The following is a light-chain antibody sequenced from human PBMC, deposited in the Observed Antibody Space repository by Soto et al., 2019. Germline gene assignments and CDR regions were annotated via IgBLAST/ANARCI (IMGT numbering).Light chain of an antibody. J-gene: IGLJ1*01. CDR1: SSDVGGYNY. Sequence: QSVLTQPASVSGSPGQSITISCPGTSSDVGGYNYVSWYQQHPGKAPKLMIYEVSNRPSGVSNRFSGSKSGNTASLTISGRQAEYEADYYCNSYTSSSTYVFGTGTKVTVL. CDR3: NSYTSSSTYV. V-gene: IGLV2-14*01. CDR2: EVS.